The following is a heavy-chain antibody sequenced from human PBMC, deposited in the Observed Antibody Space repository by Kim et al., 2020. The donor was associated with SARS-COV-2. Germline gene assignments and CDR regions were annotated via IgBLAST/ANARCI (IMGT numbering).Heavy chain of an antibody. Sequence: GGSLRLSFAASGFTFSSYAMHWVRQAPGKGLEWVAVISYDGSNKYYADSVKGRFTISRDNSKNTLYLQMNSLRAEDTAVYYCARAPLNIVVVPAAMISDYWGQGTLVTVSS. V-gene: IGHV3-30-3*01. D-gene: IGHD2-2*01. J-gene: IGHJ4*02. CDR1: GFTFSSYA. CDR3: ARAPLNIVVVPAAMISDY. CDR2: ISYDGSNK.